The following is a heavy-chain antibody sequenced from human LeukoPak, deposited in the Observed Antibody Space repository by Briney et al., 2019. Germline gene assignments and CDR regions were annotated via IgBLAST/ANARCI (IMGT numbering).Heavy chain of an antibody. D-gene: IGHD2-2*01. CDR1: GFTFSSYW. CDR3: ARDNAVVVPAATPYYYYYYMDV. V-gene: IGHV3-7*01. Sequence: GGSLRLSCAASGFTFSSYWMSWVRQAPGKGLEWVANIKQDGSEKYYVDSVKGRFTISRDNAKNSLYLQMNSLRAEDTAVYYCARDNAVVVPAATPYYYYYYMDVWGKGTTVTVSS. CDR2: IKQDGSEK. J-gene: IGHJ6*03.